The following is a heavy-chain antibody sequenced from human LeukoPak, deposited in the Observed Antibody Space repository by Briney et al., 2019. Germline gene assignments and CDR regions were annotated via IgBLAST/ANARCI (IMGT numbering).Heavy chain of an antibody. CDR1: GYPFTSYY. J-gene: IGHJ4*02. CDR2: INPSGGST. D-gene: IGHD4-17*01. Sequence: ASVTVSFKASGYPFTSYYMHWVRQAPGQGLGWMGIINPSGGSTSYAQKFQGRVTMTRDTSTSTVYMELSSLRSEDTAVYYCARSYGDFDYWGQGTLVTVSS. CDR3: ARSYGDFDY. V-gene: IGHV1-46*01.